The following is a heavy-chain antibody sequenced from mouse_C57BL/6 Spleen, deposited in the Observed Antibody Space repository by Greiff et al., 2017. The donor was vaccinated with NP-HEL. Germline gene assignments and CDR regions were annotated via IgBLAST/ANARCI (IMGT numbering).Heavy chain of an antibody. V-gene: IGHV3-6*01. CDR1: GYSITSGYY. CDR2: ISYDGSN. D-gene: IGHD1-1*01. Sequence: EVQLQESGPGLVKPSQSLSLTCSVTGYSITSGYYWNWIRQFPGNKLEWMGYISYDGSNNYNPSLKNRISITRDTSKNQFFLKLNSVTTEDTATYYCARGHYYGSSHPFAYWGQGTLVTVSA. J-gene: IGHJ3*01. CDR3: ARGHYYGSSHPFAY.